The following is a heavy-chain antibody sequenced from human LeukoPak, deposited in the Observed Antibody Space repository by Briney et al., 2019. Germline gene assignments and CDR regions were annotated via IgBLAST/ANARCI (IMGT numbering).Heavy chain of an antibody. D-gene: IGHD6-13*01. CDR2: IYHSGST. V-gene: IGHV4-39*07. Sequence: PSETLSLTCTVSGGSISSSTSGWGWYWGWIRQPPGKGLEWIGSIYHSGSTYYNPSLKSRVTISVDTSKNQFSLKLSSVTAADTAVYYCARPGIADPYFDYWGQGTLVTVSS. CDR1: GGSISSSTSGWGWY. J-gene: IGHJ4*02. CDR3: ARPGIADPYFDY.